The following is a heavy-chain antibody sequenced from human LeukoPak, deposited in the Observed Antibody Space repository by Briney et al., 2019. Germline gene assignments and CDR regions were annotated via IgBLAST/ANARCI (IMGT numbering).Heavy chain of an antibody. V-gene: IGHV1-46*02. CDR1: GYTFNSSY. CDR2: INPSDDST. D-gene: IGHD3-22*01. CDR3: ARAYYESSAYRHAVYFDY. Sequence: ASVKVSCKASGYTFNSSYMHWVRQAPGQGLEWMGIINPSDDSTRYAQKFQSRVTMTTDTSTNTVYMHLSSLSSDDTAVYYCARAYYESSAYRHAVYFDYWGQGTLVTVSS. J-gene: IGHJ4*02.